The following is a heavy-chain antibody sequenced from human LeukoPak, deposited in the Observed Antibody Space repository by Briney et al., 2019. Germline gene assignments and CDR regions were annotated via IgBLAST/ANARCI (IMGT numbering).Heavy chain of an antibody. Sequence: SVKVSCKSSGGTFTDYGISWVRHAPGQGLEWMGRIIPIFTTANYAQKFQGRVTITADTSTDTAYMELTSLRSEDTAVYYCASDGGFEYYFDYWGQGTLLTVSS. D-gene: IGHD2/OR15-2a*01. V-gene: IGHV1-69*06. CDR2: IIPIFTTA. CDR1: GGTFTDYG. J-gene: IGHJ4*02. CDR3: ASDGGFEYYFDY.